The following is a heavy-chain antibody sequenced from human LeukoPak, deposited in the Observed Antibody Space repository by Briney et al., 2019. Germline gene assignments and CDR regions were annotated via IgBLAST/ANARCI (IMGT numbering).Heavy chain of an antibody. D-gene: IGHD2-15*01. Sequence: PGEPLRLSCAASGFTFSTYAMSWVRQAPGKGLEWVSAISGSDGSRYYADSVKGRFTISRDNSKNTLYLQVNSLRGEDTAVYYCAREYCSGGSCYYFGDYWGQGTLVPVSP. V-gene: IGHV3-23*01. CDR1: GFTFSTYA. CDR2: ISGSDGSR. CDR3: AREYCSGGSCYYFGDY. J-gene: IGHJ4*02.